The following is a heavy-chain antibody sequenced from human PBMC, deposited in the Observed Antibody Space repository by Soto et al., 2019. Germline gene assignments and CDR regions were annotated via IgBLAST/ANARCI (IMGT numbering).Heavy chain of an antibody. CDR2: IIPIFGTA. D-gene: IGHD2-15*01. V-gene: IGHV1-69*06. CDR1: GGTFSSYA. J-gene: IGHJ5*02. Sequence: GASAKVPCKASGGTFSSYAISWVRQAPGRGLEWMGGIIPIFGTANYAQKFQGRVTITADKSNSTAYMELSSLRSEDTAVYYCARGLGSCGSCYPTWGQGTLVTVSS. CDR3: ARGLGSCGSCYPT.